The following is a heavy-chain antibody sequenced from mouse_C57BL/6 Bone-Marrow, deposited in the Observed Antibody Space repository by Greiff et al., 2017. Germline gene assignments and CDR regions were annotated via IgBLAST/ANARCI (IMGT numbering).Heavy chain of an antibody. CDR1: GYSIPSGYY. J-gene: IGHJ3*01. D-gene: IGHD1-2*01. Sequence: DVKLQESGPGLVKPSQSLSLTCSVTGYSIPSGYYWNWIRQFPGNKLEWMGYISYDGSNNYNPSLKNRISITRDTSKNQFFLKLNSVTTEDTATYYCARGDYYGGGQGTLVTVSA. CDR3: ARGDYYG. CDR2: ISYDGSN. V-gene: IGHV3-6*01.